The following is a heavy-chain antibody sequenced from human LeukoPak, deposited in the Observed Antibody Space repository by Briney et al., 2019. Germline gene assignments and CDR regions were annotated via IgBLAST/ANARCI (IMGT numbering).Heavy chain of an antibody. CDR3: ARLVSSSWADY. V-gene: IGHV4-39*02. Sequence: SETLSLTCIVSGGPISSNNYYWSYIRQPPGKGLEWIGSIYYSGSTYYNSSLKSRVTISVDTSKNHFSLKLTSVTAADTAVYYCARLVSSSWADYWGQGTLVTVSS. J-gene: IGHJ4*02. CDR2: IYYSGST. CDR1: GGPISSNNYY. D-gene: IGHD6-13*01.